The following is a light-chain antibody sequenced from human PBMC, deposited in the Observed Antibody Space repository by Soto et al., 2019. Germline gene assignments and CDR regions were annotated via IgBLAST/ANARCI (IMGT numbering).Light chain of an antibody. J-gene: IGKJ1*01. CDR1: QSGSTY. Sequence: EIVLTQSPATLSLSPGDRATLSCRASQSGSTYLAWYQQKPGQAPRLLMYGASTRTTGIPARFSGSGAGTDFHLTISNLEPEDFAVYYCQQRGNWPRTFGQGTKVEIK. CDR3: QQRGNWPRT. V-gene: IGKV3-11*01. CDR2: GAS.